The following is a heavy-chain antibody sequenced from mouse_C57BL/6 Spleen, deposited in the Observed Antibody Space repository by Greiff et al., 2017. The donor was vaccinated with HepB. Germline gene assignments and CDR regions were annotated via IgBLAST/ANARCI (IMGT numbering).Heavy chain of an antibody. CDR2: ISSGGDYI. V-gene: IGHV5-9-1*02. CDR3: TRDGYDDEGHWYFDV. Sequence: EVQLVESGEGLVKPGGSLKLSCAASGFTFSSYAMSWVRQTPEKRLEWVAYISSGGDYIYYADTVKGRFTISRDNARNTLYLQMSSLKSEDTAMYYWTRDGYDDEGHWYFDVWGTGTTVTVSS. CDR1: GFTFSSYA. D-gene: IGHD2-2*01. J-gene: IGHJ1*03.